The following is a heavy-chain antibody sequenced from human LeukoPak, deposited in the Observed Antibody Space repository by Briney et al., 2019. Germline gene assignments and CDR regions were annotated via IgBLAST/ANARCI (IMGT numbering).Heavy chain of an antibody. CDR2: ISYDGSNK. Sequence: GGSLRLSCEASGFTFSSYGMHWVRQAPGKGLEWVAVISYDGSNKYYADSVKGRFTISRDNSKNTLYLQMNSLRAEDTAVYYCAKVEQQLTYYYYGMDVWGKGTTVTVSS. J-gene: IGHJ6*04. D-gene: IGHD6-13*01. V-gene: IGHV3-30*18. CDR3: AKVEQQLTYYYYGMDV. CDR1: GFTFSSYG.